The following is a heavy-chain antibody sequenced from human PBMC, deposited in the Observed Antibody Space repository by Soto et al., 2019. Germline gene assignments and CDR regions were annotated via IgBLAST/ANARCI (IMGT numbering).Heavy chain of an antibody. V-gene: IGHV4-31*03. CDR1: XGSXSSGDXX. D-gene: IGHD4-17*01. J-gene: IGHJ4*02. Sequence: SETLSLTCTVXXGSXSSGDXXXSXXRQLPGNDLEWIGYIYYSGSTYHNPSLKSRVNISIDTSKNQFSLKVSSVTAADTAVYYCARETTPRYFDYWGQGTPVTVS. CDR3: ARETTPRYFDY. CDR2: IYYSGST.